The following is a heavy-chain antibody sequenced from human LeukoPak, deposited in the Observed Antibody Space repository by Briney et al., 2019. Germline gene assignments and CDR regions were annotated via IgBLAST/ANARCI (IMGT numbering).Heavy chain of an antibody. Sequence: GGSLRLSCAASGFTFSSYWMHWVRQAPGKGLEWVANIKQDGSEKYYVDSVKGRFTISRDNAKNSLYLQMNSLRAEDTAVYYCARDLLPYYYDSSGYWGQGTLVTVSS. V-gene: IGHV3-7*01. CDR1: GFTFSSYW. CDR3: ARDLLPYYYDSSGY. J-gene: IGHJ4*02. CDR2: IKQDGSEK. D-gene: IGHD3-22*01.